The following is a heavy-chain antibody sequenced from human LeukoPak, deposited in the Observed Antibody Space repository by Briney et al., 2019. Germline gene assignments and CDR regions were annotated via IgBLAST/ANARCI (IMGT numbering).Heavy chain of an antibody. D-gene: IGHD5-12*01. V-gene: IGHV5-51*01. CDR2: IYPADSTA. CDR3: ARHPKGGYSGYESDY. J-gene: IGHJ4*02. Sequence: GESLKISCKASGYSFTTYWIGWVRQMPGKGLEWMGIIYPADSTAHYSPSFQGQVTISVDKSINTAYLQWSRLKASGTAMYYCARHPKGGYSGYESDYWGQGTLVTVSS. CDR1: GYSFTTYW.